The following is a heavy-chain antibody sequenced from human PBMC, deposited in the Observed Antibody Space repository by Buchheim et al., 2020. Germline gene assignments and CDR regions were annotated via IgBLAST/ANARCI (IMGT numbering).Heavy chain of an antibody. J-gene: IGHJ4*02. CDR1: GFTFSRYA. CDR3: ARDRIVGTGIADY. Sequence: EVQLLESGGGLVQPGGPLRLSCAASGFTFSRYAMTWVRQAPGKGLECVSGIRGSGGNTYYADSVKGRFTISRDNSKNMLYLQMNSLRAEDTAIYYCARDRIVGTGIADYWGQGTL. CDR2: IRGSGGNT. V-gene: IGHV3-23*01. D-gene: IGHD1-7*01.